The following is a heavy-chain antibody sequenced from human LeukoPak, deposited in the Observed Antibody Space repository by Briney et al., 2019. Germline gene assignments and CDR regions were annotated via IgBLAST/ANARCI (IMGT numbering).Heavy chain of an antibody. V-gene: IGHV1-2*02. CDR1: GYTFTGYY. CDR2: INPNSGGT. CDR3: ARDRLVGASGRTKYYYYGMDV. Sequence: ASVKVSCKASGYTFTGYYMHWVRQAPGQGLEWMGWINPNSGGTNYAQKFQGRVTMTRDTSISTAYMELSRLRSDGTAVYYCARDRLVGASGRTKYYYYGMDVWGQGTTVTVSS. J-gene: IGHJ6*02. D-gene: IGHD3-10*01.